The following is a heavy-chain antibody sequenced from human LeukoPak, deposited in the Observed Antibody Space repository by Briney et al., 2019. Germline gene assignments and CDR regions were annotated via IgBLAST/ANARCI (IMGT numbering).Heavy chain of an antibody. Sequence: KPSETLSLTCTVSGGSISSYDWSWIRQPPGKGLEWIRYFYYTGSTKYNPSLKSRVTISVDTSKNQISLDLSSVTAADTAVYYCARHSRGYGSFDYWGQGTLVTVSS. CDR2: FYYTGST. J-gene: IGHJ4*02. CDR3: ARHSRGYGSFDY. V-gene: IGHV4-59*08. CDR1: GGSISSYD. D-gene: IGHD5-12*01.